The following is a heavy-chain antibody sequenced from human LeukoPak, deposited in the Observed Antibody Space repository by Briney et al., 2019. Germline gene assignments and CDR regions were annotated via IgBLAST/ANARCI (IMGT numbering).Heavy chain of an antibody. CDR3: ARDGYKDRYFDY. V-gene: IGHV3-69-1*01. CDR1: GFTFSDYY. CDR2: ISSSSTM. J-gene: IGHJ4*02. Sequence: GGSLRLSCAASGFTFSDYYMNWVRQAPGKGLEWVSSISSSSTMFYADSVKGRFTISRDNAKNSLYLQMNSLRAEDTAVYYCARDGYKDRYFDYWGQGTLVTVSA. D-gene: IGHD5-24*01.